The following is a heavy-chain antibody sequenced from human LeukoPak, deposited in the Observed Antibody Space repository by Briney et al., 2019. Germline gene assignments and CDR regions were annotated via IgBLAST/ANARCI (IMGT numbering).Heavy chain of an antibody. CDR2: MNPNSGNT. CDR1: GYTFTSYD. D-gene: IGHD2-15*01. CDR3: ARGIGSDNWFDP. V-gene: IGHV1-8*01. J-gene: IGHJ5*02. Sequence: ASVKVSCKASGYTFTSYDINWVRQATGQGLEWMGWMNPNSGNTGYAQKFQGRVTMTRNTSISTAYMELSSLRSEDTAVCYCARGIGSDNWFDPWGPGTLVTVSS.